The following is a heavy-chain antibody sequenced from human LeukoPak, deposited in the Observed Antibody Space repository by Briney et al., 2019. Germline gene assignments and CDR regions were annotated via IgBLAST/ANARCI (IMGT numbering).Heavy chain of an antibody. CDR3: ARVYPGAVAGGRWFDP. CDR1: GGSFSGYY. V-gene: IGHV4-34*01. Sequence: SETLSLTCAVYGGSFSGYYWSWIRQPPGKGLEWIGEINHSGSTNYNPSLKSRVTISVDTSKNQFSLKLSSVTAADTALYYCARVYPGAVAGGRWFDPWGQGTLVTVSS. J-gene: IGHJ5*02. D-gene: IGHD6-19*01. CDR2: INHSGST.